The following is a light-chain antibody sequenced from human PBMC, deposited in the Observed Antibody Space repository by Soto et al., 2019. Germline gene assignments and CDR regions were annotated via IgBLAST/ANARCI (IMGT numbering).Light chain of an antibody. Sequence: DIQMTQSPSSLSASVGDRVTIICRASQGIGNYVGWYQQKPGKAPKRLIYAASNLESGVPPRFSGSGSGTEFTLTISTLQPEDVAVYYCLQQNSFPQSFGGGTTVEIK. CDR1: QGIGNY. CDR2: AAS. V-gene: IGKV1-17*01. CDR3: LQQNSFPQS. J-gene: IGKJ4*01.